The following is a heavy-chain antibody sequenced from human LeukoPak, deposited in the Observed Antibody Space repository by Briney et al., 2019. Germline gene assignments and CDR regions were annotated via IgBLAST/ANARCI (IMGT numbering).Heavy chain of an antibody. CDR1: GFTFSNYG. J-gene: IGHJ4*02. V-gene: IGHV3-30*02. D-gene: IGHD2-15*01. CDR3: AKVDCSGASCYSPDY. Sequence: GGSLRLSCAASGFTFSNYGIHWVRQAPGKGLEWVTFIRSDGSNKYYADSVKGRFTISRDNSKSTLYLQMSSLRAEDTAVYYCAKVDCSGASCYSPDYWGQGTLVTVSS. CDR2: IRSDGSNK.